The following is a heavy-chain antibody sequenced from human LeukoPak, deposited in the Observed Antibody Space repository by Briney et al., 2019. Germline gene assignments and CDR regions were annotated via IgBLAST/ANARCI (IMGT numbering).Heavy chain of an antibody. CDR3: ARDGKGGGWPYFDY. Sequence: GRSLRLSCTASGFTFSSYAMHWVRQAPGKGLEWVAVIWYDGSNKYYADSVKGRFTISRDNSKNTLYLQMNSLRAEDTAVYYRARDGKGGGWPYFDYWGQGTLVTVSS. CDR2: IWYDGSNK. V-gene: IGHV3-33*08. D-gene: IGHD2-15*01. J-gene: IGHJ4*02. CDR1: GFTFSSYA.